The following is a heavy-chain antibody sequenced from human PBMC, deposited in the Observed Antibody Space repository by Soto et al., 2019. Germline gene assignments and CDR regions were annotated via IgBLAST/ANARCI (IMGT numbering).Heavy chain of an antibody. CDR2: ISGSGGST. V-gene: IGHV3-23*01. D-gene: IGHD3-10*01. CDR1: GFTFSSYA. CDR3: AKDPSNPPYYYAGFDP. J-gene: IGHJ5*02. Sequence: GGSLRLSCAASGFTFSSYAMSWVRQAPGKGLEWVSAISGSGGSTYYADSVEGRFTISRDNSKNTLYLQMNSLRAEDTAVYYCAKDPSNPPYYYAGFDPWGQGTLVTVSS.